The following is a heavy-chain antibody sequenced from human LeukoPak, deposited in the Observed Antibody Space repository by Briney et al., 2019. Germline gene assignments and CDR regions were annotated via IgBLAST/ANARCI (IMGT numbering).Heavy chain of an antibody. J-gene: IGHJ4*02. V-gene: IGHV4-39*07. D-gene: IGHD5-12*01. CDR1: GGSISSSSYY. Sequence: SETLSLTCTVAGGSISSSSYYWGWIRQPPGKGLECIGSIFYSGRTYYNPSLQSRVTISLDTSKNRFSLKVSSVTAADTAVYYSARYHNGYDDYRGQGALVTVSS. CDR2: IFYSGRT. CDR3: ARYHNGYDDY.